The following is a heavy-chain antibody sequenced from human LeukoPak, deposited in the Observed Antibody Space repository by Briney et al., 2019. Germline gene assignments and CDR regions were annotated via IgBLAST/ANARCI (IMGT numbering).Heavy chain of an antibody. CDR2: IYGGRNNT. CDR1: GFTVSNNY. J-gene: IGHJ4*02. Sequence: PGGSLRLSCTVSGFTVSNNYMSWVRQAPGKGLEWVSVIYGGRNNTVYADSVKGRFTISRDNSRNTIYLQIDSLRAEDTATYYCAREFRQTYSSGWSPDYWGQGTLVTVSS. CDR3: AREFRQTYSSGWSPDY. D-gene: IGHD6-19*01. V-gene: IGHV3-53*01.